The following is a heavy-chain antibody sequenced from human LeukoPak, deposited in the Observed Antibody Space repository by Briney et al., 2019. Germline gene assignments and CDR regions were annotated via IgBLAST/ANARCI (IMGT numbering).Heavy chain of an antibody. CDR3: AKGGYCSSTTCSNTPFDY. J-gene: IGHJ4*02. Sequence: GGSLRLSCEASGFTFSGYAMGWVRQAPGKGLEWVSAISDSGGSTYYTDSVKGRFTISRDNSKSTLFLQMNSLRADDTAVYYCAKGGYCSSTTCSNTPFDYWGQGTLVTVSS. CDR2: ISDSGGST. D-gene: IGHD2-2*01. V-gene: IGHV3-23*01. CDR1: GFTFSGYA.